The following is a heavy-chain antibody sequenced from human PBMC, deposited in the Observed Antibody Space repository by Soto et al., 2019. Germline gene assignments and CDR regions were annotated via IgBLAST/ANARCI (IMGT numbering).Heavy chain of an antibody. J-gene: IGHJ5*02. V-gene: IGHV1-69*06. CDR3: ATSPKGYYGSGSYPFEP. D-gene: IGHD3-10*01. Sequence: SVKVSCKASGGTFSSYAISWVRQAPGQGLEWMGGIIPIFGTANYAQKFQGRVTITADKSTSTAYMELSSLRSEDTAVYYCATSPKGYYGSGSYPFEPWGQGTLVTVSS. CDR1: GGTFSSYA. CDR2: IIPIFGTA.